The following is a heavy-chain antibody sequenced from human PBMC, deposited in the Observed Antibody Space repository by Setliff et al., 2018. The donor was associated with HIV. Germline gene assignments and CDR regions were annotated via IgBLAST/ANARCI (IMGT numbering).Heavy chain of an antibody. D-gene: IGHD2-21*02. Sequence: GASVKVSCKASGYSFINYGIAWVRQAPGQGLEWMGWISAYTGHTDYASRFLGRVTLTTDTSTSTAYMELRSLSSDDTAVYFCARARLQGIVTAVGPRDNCLDPWGQGTQVTVSS. V-gene: IGHV1-18*01. CDR2: ISAYTGHT. J-gene: IGHJ5*02. CDR1: GYSFINYG. CDR3: ARARLQGIVTAVGPRDNCLDP.